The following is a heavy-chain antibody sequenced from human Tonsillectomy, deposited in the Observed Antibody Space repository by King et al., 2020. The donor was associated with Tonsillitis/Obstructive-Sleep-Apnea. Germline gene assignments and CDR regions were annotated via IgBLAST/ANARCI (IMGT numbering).Heavy chain of an antibody. CDR2: IYYSGST. Sequence: VQLQESGPGLVKPSETLSLTCTVSGGSISSYYWSWIRQPPGKGLEWIGYIYYSGSTNYNPSLKSRVTISVDTSKNQFSLKLSSVTAADTAVYYCASVYCSNNSCHFDYWGQGTLVTVSS. J-gene: IGHJ4*02. D-gene: IGHD2-2*01. CDR1: GGSISSYY. CDR3: ASVYCSNNSCHFDY. V-gene: IGHV4-59*01.